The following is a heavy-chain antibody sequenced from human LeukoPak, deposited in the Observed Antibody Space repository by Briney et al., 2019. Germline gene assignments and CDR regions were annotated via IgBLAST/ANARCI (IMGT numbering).Heavy chain of an antibody. Sequence: SETLSLTCAVYGGSFSGYYWSWIRQPPGKGLEWIGEINHSGSTNYDPSLKSRVTISVDTSKNQFSLKLSSVTAADTAVYYCASDSSGYYYFDYWGQGTLVTVSS. CDR3: ASDSSGYYYFDY. CDR1: GGSFSGYY. CDR2: INHSGST. J-gene: IGHJ4*02. D-gene: IGHD3-22*01. V-gene: IGHV4-34*01.